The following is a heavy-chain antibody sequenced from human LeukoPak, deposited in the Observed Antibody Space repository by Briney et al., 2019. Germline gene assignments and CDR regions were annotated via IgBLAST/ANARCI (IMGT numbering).Heavy chain of an antibody. J-gene: IGHJ4*02. CDR2: IYYSGST. CDR3: ARVRYYYDSSGYTPVDY. Sequence: PSGTLSLTCTVSGGSISSSSYYWGWIRQPPGKGLEWIGSIYYSGSTYYNPSLKSRVTISVDTSKNQFSLKLSSVTAADTAVYYCARVRYYYDSSGYTPVDYWGQGTLVTVSS. CDR1: GGSISSSSYY. D-gene: IGHD3-22*01. V-gene: IGHV4-39*01.